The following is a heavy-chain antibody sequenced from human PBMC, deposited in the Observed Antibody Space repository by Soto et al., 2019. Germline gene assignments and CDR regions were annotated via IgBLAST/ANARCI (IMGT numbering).Heavy chain of an antibody. Sequence: SETLSLTCAVYGGSFSGYYWSWIRQPPGKGLEWIGEINHSGSTNYNPSLKSRVTISVDTSKNQFSLKLSSVTAADTAVYYCARGRLLHSYGNQYYYGMDVWGQGTTVTAP. CDR1: GGSFSGYY. CDR2: INHSGST. CDR3: ARGRLLHSYGNQYYYGMDV. D-gene: IGHD5-18*01. V-gene: IGHV4-34*01. J-gene: IGHJ6*02.